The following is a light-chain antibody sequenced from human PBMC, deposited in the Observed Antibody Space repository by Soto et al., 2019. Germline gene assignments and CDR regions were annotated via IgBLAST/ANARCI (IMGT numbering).Light chain of an antibody. Sequence: EIVLTHSPATLSLSPGERATLSCRTSQSVGGFLAWYQQKSGQAPRLLIYDTSKRATGIPARFSGSGSGTDCTLTISSLEPEDFAIYHCQHRSNWPPMYTFGQGTKLEIK. CDR1: QSVGGF. CDR3: QHRSNWPPMYT. CDR2: DTS. V-gene: IGKV3-11*01. J-gene: IGKJ2*01.